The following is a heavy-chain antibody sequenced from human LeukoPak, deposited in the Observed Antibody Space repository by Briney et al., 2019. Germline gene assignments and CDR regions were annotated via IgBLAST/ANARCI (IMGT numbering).Heavy chain of an antibody. J-gene: IGHJ6*02. CDR3: AKPPATAIPHPYYYYGMDV. V-gene: IGHV3-43*02. Sequence: GGSLRLSCAASGFTFHDYAMHWVRQAPGKGLEWVSLISGDGGSTYYADSVKGRFTISRDNSKNSLYLQMNSLRTEDTALYYCAKPPATAIPHPYYYYGMDVWGQGTTVTVSS. D-gene: IGHD2-2*02. CDR1: GFTFHDYA. CDR2: ISGDGGST.